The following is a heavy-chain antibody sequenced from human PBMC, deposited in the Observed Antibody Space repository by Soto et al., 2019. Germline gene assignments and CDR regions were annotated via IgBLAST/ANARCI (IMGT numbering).Heavy chain of an antibody. J-gene: IGHJ4*02. CDR2: ISSSSSTI. CDR1: GFTFSTYS. V-gene: IGHV3-48*01. Sequence: GGSLRLSCAASGFTFSTYSMNWVRQAPGKGLEWVSYISSSSSTIYYADSVKGRFTISRDNAKNSLYLQMTSLRAEDTAVYYCATTGTSDYWGQGTLVTVSS. D-gene: IGHD2-8*02. CDR3: ATTGTSDY.